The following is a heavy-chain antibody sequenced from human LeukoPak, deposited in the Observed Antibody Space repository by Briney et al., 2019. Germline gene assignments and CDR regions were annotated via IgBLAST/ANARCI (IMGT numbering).Heavy chain of an antibody. J-gene: IGHJ3*02. D-gene: IGHD1-26*01. V-gene: IGHV3-74*01. Sequence: GGSLRLSCAASGFTFSSYWMHWVRQAPGKGLVWVSRINTDGSSTSYADSVKGRFTISRDNAKNTLYLQMNSLRAEDTALYHCARDGGGSYSHDAFDIWGQGTMVTVSS. CDR3: ARDGGGSYSHDAFDI. CDR2: INTDGSST. CDR1: GFTFSSYW.